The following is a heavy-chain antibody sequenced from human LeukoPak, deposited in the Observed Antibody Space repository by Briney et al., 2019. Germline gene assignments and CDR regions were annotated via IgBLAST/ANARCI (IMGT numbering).Heavy chain of an antibody. V-gene: IGHV1-2*02. CDR3: ALDFRFLEWENWFDP. Sequence: ASVKVSCKASGYTFTGYYMHWVRQAPGQGLEWMGWINPNSGGTNYAQKFQGRVTMTRDTSISTAYMELSRLRSDDTAVCYCALDFRFLEWENWFDPWGQGTLVTVSS. CDR2: INPNSGGT. D-gene: IGHD3-3*01. J-gene: IGHJ5*02. CDR1: GYTFTGYY.